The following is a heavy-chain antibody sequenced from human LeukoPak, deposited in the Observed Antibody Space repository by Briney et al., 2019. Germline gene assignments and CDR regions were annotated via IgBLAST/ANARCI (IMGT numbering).Heavy chain of an antibody. CDR2: IYYTGST. CDR3: ARRTVVLDY. V-gene: IGHV4-59*08. J-gene: IGHJ4*02. Sequence: SETLSLTCTVSGGSINTYYWTWVRQPPGKGLEWIGYIYYTGSTTYNPSLESRVAISVDTSKNQFSLKLTSVTAADTAFYYCARRTVVLDYWGQGTLVTVSS. CDR1: GGSINTYY. D-gene: IGHD4-23*01.